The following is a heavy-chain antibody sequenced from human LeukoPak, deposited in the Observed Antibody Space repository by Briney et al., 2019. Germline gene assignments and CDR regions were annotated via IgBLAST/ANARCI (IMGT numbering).Heavy chain of an antibody. Sequence: PSETLSLTCTVSGGSISSYYWSWIRQPPGRGLEWIGEINHSGSTNYNPSLKSRVTISVDTSKNQFSLKLSSVTAADTAVYYCASLWFGKIDYWGQGTLVTVSS. V-gene: IGHV4-34*01. CDR3: ASLWFGKIDY. D-gene: IGHD3-10*01. J-gene: IGHJ4*02. CDR2: INHSGST. CDR1: GGSISSYY.